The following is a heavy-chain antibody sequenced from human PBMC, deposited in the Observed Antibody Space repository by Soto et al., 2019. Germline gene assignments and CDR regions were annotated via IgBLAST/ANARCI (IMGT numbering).Heavy chain of an antibody. CDR1: GFTFSSYN. D-gene: IGHD3-3*01. CDR3: AGEGFWSPAYSPSYSMGV. CDR2: ISSSSNII. J-gene: IGHJ6*02. Sequence: HPGGSLRLSCAASGFTFSSYNMNWVRQAPGKWLELVSYISSSSNIIEYADSVRGRFTISRVNAKKSLYLQMNSLRDEDTAVYYCAGEGFWSPAYSPSYSMGVWGQGGXTVTVYS. V-gene: IGHV3-48*02.